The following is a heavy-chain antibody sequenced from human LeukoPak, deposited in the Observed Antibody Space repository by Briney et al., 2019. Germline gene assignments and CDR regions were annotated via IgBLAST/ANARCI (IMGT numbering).Heavy chain of an antibody. D-gene: IGHD6-19*01. V-gene: IGHV4-39*01. CDR1: GGSVSSSDFN. J-gene: IGHJ5*02. CDR2: IFYSGST. CDR3: ARRQYGSGWYGDGDWFWFAP. Sequence: PSETLSLTCTVSGGSVSSSDFNWAWIRQPPGKGLEWIGTIFYSGSTYYNPSLGSRVAISVDTSKNQFSLDLSSVTAADTAVYYCARRQYGSGWYGDGDWFWFAPWRQGTLVIVSS.